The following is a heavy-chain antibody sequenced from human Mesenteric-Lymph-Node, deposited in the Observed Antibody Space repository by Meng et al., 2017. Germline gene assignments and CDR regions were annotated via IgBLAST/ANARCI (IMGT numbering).Heavy chain of an antibody. D-gene: IGHD3-10*01. CDR3: ARENYYGSGRLGAFDI. J-gene: IGHJ3*02. CDR2: ISASGGTT. CDR1: GFTFGSYA. V-gene: IGHV3-23*01. Sequence: GESLKISCAASGFTFGSYAMTWVRQAQGKGLQWVSGISASGGTTYHSDSVEGRFTISRDNSKNTLYLQMNSLRAEDTAVYYCARENYYGSGRLGAFDIWGQGTMVTVSS.